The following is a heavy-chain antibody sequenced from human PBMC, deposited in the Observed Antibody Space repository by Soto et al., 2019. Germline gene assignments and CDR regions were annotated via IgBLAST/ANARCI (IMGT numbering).Heavy chain of an antibody. J-gene: IGHJ5*02. V-gene: IGHV4-31*03. D-gene: IGHD3-22*01. CDR2: IYYSGNT. CDR3: AISSGYADWFDP. CDR1: GGSISSGGYY. Sequence: QVQLQESGPGLVKPSQTLSLTCTVSGGSISSGGYYWSWIRQHPGKGLEWIGYIYYSGNTYYNPSLKSRVTISVDTSKKQFSLKMRSVTAADTAVYYCAISSGYADWFDPWGQGTLVTVSS.